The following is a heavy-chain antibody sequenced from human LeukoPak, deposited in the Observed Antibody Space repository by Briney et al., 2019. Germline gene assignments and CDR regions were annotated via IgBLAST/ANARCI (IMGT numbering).Heavy chain of an antibody. CDR2: ISWNSGSI. CDR1: GFTFDDHA. D-gene: IGHD3-10*01. Sequence: AGGSLRLSCAASGFTFDDHAMHWVRQAPGKGLEWVSGISWNSGSIGYADSVKGRFTISRDNAKNSLYLQMNSLRAEDTALYYCAKDMFSAMVRDLGGDYYGMDVWGQGTTVTVSS. J-gene: IGHJ6*02. V-gene: IGHV3-9*01. CDR3: AKDMFSAMVRDLGGDYYGMDV.